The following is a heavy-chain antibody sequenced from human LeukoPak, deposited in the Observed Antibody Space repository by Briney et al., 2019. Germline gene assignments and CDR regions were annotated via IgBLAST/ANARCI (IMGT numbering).Heavy chain of an antibody. J-gene: IGHJ3*02. V-gene: IGHV4-59*01. CDR2: IYYSGST. CDR3: ARDRRAAEDNDAFDI. Sequence: PSETLSLTCAVYGGSFSGYYRSWIRQPPGKGLEWIGYIYYSGSTNYNPSLKSRVTISVDTSKNQFSLKLSSVTAADTAVYYCARDRRAAEDNDAFDIWGQGTMVTVSS. D-gene: IGHD6-13*01. CDR1: GGSFSGYY.